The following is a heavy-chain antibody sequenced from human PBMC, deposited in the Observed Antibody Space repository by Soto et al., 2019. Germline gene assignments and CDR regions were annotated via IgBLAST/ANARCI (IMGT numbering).Heavy chain of an antibody. CDR1: GGAISRGDLY. V-gene: IGHV4-31*01. J-gene: IGHJ5*02. D-gene: IGHD3-22*01. CDR3: VRYYYDSSGLNWFGP. Sequence: HVQLQDSGPGLVKPSQTLSVTCTVSGGAISRGDLYCSWVRQLPGKGLEWIGYMDHSGNTYYTPSIKRPVTMSLDPSKNQFSLKLTSVTAAATAVYYFVRYYYDSSGLNWFGPCGQGTLVTVSS. CDR2: MDHSGNT.